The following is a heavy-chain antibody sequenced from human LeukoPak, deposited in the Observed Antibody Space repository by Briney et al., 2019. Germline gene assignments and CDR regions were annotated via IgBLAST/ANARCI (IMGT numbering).Heavy chain of an antibody. J-gene: IGHJ4*02. D-gene: IGHD2/OR15-2a*01. V-gene: IGHV3-15*01. CDR2: IKSNADGGTP. CDR3: TTFYHEYSPY. Sequence: PGGSLRLSCAASGFSFMNAWMIWVRQAPGKGLEWVGRIKSNADGGTPDYAAPARGRFTISRDDSKNTLYLQMNSLKTEDAAVYYCTTFYHEYSPYWGRGTLVTVSS. CDR1: GFSFMNAW.